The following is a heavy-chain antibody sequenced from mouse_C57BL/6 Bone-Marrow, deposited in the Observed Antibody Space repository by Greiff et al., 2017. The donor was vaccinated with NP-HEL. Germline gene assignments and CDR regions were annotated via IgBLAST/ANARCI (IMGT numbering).Heavy chain of an antibody. V-gene: IGHV2-9-1*01. CDR1: GFSLTSYA. CDR3: ARNGFTTVAYAMDY. Sequence: VQVVESGPGLVAPSQSLSITCTVSGFSLTSYAISWVRQPPGKGLEWLGVIWTGGGTNYNSALKSRLSISKDNSKSQVFLKMNSLQTDDTARYYCARNGFTTVAYAMDYWGQGTSVTVSS. CDR2: IWTGGGT. J-gene: IGHJ4*01. D-gene: IGHD1-1*01.